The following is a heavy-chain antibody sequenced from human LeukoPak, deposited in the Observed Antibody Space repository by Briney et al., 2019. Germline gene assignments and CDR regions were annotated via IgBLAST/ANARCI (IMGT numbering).Heavy chain of an antibody. J-gene: IGHJ4*02. Sequence: GGSLRLSCAASGFTFSNAWMSWVRQAPGKGLEWVGRIKSKTDGGTTDYAAPVKGRFTISRDDSKNTLYLQMNSLKTEDTAVYYCTARYFDWLSEYYFDYWGQGTLVTVSS. CDR1: GFTFSNAW. D-gene: IGHD3-9*01. CDR2: IKSKTDGGTT. V-gene: IGHV3-15*01. CDR3: TARYFDWLSEYYFDY.